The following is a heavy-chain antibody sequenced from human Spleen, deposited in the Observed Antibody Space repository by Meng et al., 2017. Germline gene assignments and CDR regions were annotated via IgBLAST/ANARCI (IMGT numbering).Heavy chain of an antibody. D-gene: IGHD5-12*01. CDR2: ISSSSTYI. CDR1: GFTFNTYT. V-gene: IGHV3-21*01. Sequence: GGSLRLSCAASGFTFNTYTMNWVRQAPGKGPEWVSSISSSSTYIYYADSVKGRFTISRDNAKNSLYLQMNSLRAEDTAVYYCARVVGYAKQYYFDSWGQGTLVTVSS. J-gene: IGHJ4*02. CDR3: ARVVGYAKQYYFDS.